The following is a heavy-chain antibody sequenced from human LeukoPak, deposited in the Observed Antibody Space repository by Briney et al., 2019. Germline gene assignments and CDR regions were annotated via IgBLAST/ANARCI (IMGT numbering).Heavy chain of an antibody. CDR2: IKHSGST. D-gene: IGHD6-13*01. V-gene: IGHV4-34*01. J-gene: IGHJ1*01. CDR3: ASAYSSSWYWYFQH. Sequence: SETLSLTCAVYGGSFSGYYWSWIRQPPGKGLEWIGEIKHSGSTNYNPSLKSRVTISVDTSKNQFSLKLSSVTAADTAVYYCASAYSSSWYWYFQHWGQGTLVTVSS. CDR1: GGSFSGYY.